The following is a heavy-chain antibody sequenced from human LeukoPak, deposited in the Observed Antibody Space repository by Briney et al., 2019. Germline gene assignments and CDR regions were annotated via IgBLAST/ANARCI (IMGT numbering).Heavy chain of an antibody. J-gene: IGHJ4*02. D-gene: IGHD3-16*01. CDR1: GGSISTYY. Sequence: SETLSLTCTVSGGSISTYYWTWIRQPAGKGLEWIGRIYTSGSTNYNPSLKSRVTMSVDTSKNQFSLKLSSVTAADTAVYYCARENLGKLPLDYWGQGTLVTVSS. CDR2: IYTSGST. V-gene: IGHV4-4*07. CDR3: ARENLGKLPLDY.